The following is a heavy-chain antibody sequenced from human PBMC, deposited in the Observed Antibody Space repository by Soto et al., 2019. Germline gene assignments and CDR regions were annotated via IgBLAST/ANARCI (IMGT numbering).Heavy chain of an antibody. Sequence: GGSLRLSCATSGFSFDDYAMHWVRQAPGRGLEWVSGISWNSGSIGYGDSVKGRFIISRDNAKKSLYLQMNSLRAEDTALYYCAKNRVSLDFCAFDVWGQGTKVTVS. CDR1: GFSFDDYA. D-gene: IGHD3-3*01. V-gene: IGHV3-9*01. CDR2: ISWNSGSI. J-gene: IGHJ3*01. CDR3: AKNRVSLDFCAFDV.